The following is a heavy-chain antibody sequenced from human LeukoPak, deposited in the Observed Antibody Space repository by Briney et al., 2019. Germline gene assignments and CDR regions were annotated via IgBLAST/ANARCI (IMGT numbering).Heavy chain of an antibody. CDR2: ISGSGGST. CDR1: GFTFSSYA. J-gene: IGHJ4*02. CDR3: ARYSGTFSNSYFDC. V-gene: IGHV3-23*01. D-gene: IGHD1-26*01. Sequence: PGGSLRLSCAASGFTFSSYAMSWVRQAPGKGLEWVSAISGSGGSTYYADSVKGRFIISRDNSKNTLYLRMNSLRAEDTAVYYCARYSGTFSNSYFDCWGQGTLVTVSS.